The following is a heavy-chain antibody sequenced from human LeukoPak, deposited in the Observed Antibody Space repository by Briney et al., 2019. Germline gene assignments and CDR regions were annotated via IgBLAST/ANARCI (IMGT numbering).Heavy chain of an antibody. V-gene: IGHV3-7*03. D-gene: IGHD3-16*01. CDR3: ARGGGLDV. J-gene: IGHJ6*02. Sequence: GGSLRLSCAASGFSFTSYAMSWVRQAQGKGLEWVASINHNGNVNYYVDSVKGRFTISRDNAKNSLYLQMSNLRAEDTAVYFCARGGGLDVWGQGATVTVSS. CDR1: GFSFTSYA. CDR2: INHNGNVN.